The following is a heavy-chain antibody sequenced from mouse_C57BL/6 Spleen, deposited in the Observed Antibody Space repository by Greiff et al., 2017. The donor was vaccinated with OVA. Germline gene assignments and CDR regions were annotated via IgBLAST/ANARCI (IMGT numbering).Heavy chain of an antibody. CDR1: GYTFTEYT. CDR2: FYPGSGSI. J-gene: IGHJ2*01. V-gene: IGHV1-62-2*01. Sequence: QVHVKQSGAELVKPGASVKLSCKASGYTFTEYTIHWVKQRSGQGLEWIGWFYPGSGSIKYNEKFKDKATLTADKSSSTVYMELSRLTSEDSAVYFCARHPYYYGSSYHFDYWGQGTTLTVSS. CDR3: ARHPYYYGSSYHFDY. D-gene: IGHD1-1*01.